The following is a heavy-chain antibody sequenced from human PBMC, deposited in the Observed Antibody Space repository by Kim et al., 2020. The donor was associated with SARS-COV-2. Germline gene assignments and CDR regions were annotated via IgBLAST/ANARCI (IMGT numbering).Heavy chain of an antibody. Sequence: GESLKISCKGSGYSFTSYWIGWVRQMPGKGLEWMGIIYPGDSDTRYSPSFQGQVTISADKSISTAYLQWSSLKASDTAMYYCARLLEQWELLEGGAFDIWGQGTMVTVSS. CDR3: ARLLEQWELLEGGAFDI. CDR1: GYSFTSYW. D-gene: IGHD1-26*01. CDR2: IYPGDSDT. V-gene: IGHV5-51*01. J-gene: IGHJ3*02.